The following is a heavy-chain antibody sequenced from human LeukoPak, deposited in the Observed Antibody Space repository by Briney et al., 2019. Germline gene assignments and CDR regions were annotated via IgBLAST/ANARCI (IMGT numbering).Heavy chain of an antibody. Sequence: SETLSLTCTVSGSSISSYYWSWIRQPPGKGLEWIGYIYYSGSTNYNPSLKSRVTISVDTSKNQFSLQLSSVTAADTAVYYCAKVAGTRYYYYGMDVWGQGTTVTVSS. CDR3: AKVAGTRYYYYGMDV. CDR2: IYYSGST. J-gene: IGHJ6*02. V-gene: IGHV4-59*08. CDR1: GSSISSYY. D-gene: IGHD6-19*01.